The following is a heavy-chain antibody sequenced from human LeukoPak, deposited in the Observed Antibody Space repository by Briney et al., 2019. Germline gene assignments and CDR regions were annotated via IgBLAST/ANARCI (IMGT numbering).Heavy chain of an antibody. CDR3: ARGGEIAARPRYRYFDY. CDR1: GGSFSGYY. D-gene: IGHD6-6*01. CDR2: INHSGST. J-gene: IGHJ4*02. Sequence: SETLSLTCTVYGGSFSGYYWSWIRQPPGKGLEWIGEINHSGSTNYNPSLKRRVTISVDTSKNQFSLKLSSVTAADTAVYYCARGGEIAARPRYRYFDYWGQGTLVTVSS. V-gene: IGHV4-34*01.